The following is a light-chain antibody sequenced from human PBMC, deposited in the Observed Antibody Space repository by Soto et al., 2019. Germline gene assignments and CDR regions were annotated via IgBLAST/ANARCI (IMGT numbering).Light chain of an antibody. CDR2: ASS. CDR3: HQYYSAIT. CDR1: QDVDNNF. V-gene: IGKV3-20*01. J-gene: IGKJ4*01. Sequence: EIVLTQSPGTLSLSPGEGATLSCRASQDVDNNFLAWYQQRPGQAPRLLIYASSRRVTGIPDRFSGSGSGTDFTLTISRVEPEDIAVYFCHQYYSAITFGGGTKVEVK.